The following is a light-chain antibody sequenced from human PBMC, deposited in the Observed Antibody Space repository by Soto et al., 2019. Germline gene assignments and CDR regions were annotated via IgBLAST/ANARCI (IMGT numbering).Light chain of an antibody. Sequence: QSVLTQPPSVSGAPGQRVTIPCTGSSSNIGSFYDVHWYQQLPGTVPKLLIYGDNNRPSGVPDRFSGSKSGTAASLAITGXXAEDXXXXXCQSYDNSLNHVVFGGGTKVTVL. CDR3: QSYDNSLNHVV. CDR2: GDN. J-gene: IGLJ2*01. CDR1: SSNIGSFYD. V-gene: IGLV1-40*01.